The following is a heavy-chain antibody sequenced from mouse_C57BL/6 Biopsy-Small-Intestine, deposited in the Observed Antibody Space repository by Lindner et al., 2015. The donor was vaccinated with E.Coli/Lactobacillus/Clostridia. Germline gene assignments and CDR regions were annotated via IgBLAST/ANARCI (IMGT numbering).Heavy chain of an antibody. D-gene: IGHD2-3*01. J-gene: IGHJ2*01. CDR2: IDPEDGDT. V-gene: IGHV14-4*01. CDR3: STGGDGRGDY. CDR1: GFNIKDDY. Sequence: VQLQESGAELVKPGASVKLSCTASGFNIKDDYMHWVKQRPEQGLEWIGWIDPEDGDTEYVSKFQGKATITADTSSKTAYLQLSSLTSEDTAVYYCSTGGDGRGDYWGQGTTLTVSS.